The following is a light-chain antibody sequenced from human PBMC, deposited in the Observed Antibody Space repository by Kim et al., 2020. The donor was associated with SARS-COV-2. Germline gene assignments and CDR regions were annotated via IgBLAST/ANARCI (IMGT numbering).Light chain of an antibody. CDR1: HSVNSY. CDR3: QQRSNWPPT. CDR2: DVS. J-gene: IGKJ1*01. V-gene: IGKV3-11*01. Sequence: EIVLTQSPATLSLSPGERATLSCRASHSVNSYLVWYQQKPGQPPRLLIYDVSNRATGIPARFSGSGSGTDFTLTISSLEPEDFAVYYCQQRSNWPPTFGQETKVDIK.